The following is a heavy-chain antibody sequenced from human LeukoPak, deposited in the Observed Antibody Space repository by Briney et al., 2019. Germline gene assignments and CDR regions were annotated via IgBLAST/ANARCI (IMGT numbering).Heavy chain of an antibody. J-gene: IGHJ4*02. D-gene: IGHD5-12*01. CDR1: GFTLSSYD. CDR3: AREYIGTEYFDY. Sequence: GGSLRLSCAASGFTLSSYDMNWVRQAPGKGLEWVAYISETRSTMYYADSVKGRFTISRDNAKNSLYLQMNSLRAEDTAVYYCAREYIGTEYFDYWGQGTLVTVSS. V-gene: IGHV3-48*03. CDR2: ISETRSTM.